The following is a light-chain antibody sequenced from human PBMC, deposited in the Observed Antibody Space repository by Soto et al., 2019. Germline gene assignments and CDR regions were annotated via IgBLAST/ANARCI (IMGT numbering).Light chain of an antibody. Sequence: IVMTQSPATLSVSPVDRVTLSCRASQSVSSDLAWYQQRPGQAPRLLIYGASTRATGIPARFSGSGSGTEFTLTINSLQSEDSAVYYCQQYGSSPYTFGQGTKVDIK. CDR1: QSVSSD. CDR2: GAS. V-gene: IGKV3-15*01. CDR3: QQYGSSPYT. J-gene: IGKJ2*01.